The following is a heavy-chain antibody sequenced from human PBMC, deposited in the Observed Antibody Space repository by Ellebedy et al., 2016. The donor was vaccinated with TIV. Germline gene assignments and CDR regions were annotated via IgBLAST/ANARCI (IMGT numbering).Heavy chain of an antibody. Sequence: SETLSLTXAVYGGSFSGYYWSWVRQPPGKGLEWIGEMNHIGSSTYNPSLKSRVTISVDLSKNQFSLKLTSVTAADTAVYFCARGDSSGSYFPFFPFWGRGTMVTVSS. CDR2: MNHIGSS. V-gene: IGHV4-34*01. CDR1: GGSFSGYY. D-gene: IGHD3-10*01. J-gene: IGHJ4*02. CDR3: ARGDSSGSYFPFFPF.